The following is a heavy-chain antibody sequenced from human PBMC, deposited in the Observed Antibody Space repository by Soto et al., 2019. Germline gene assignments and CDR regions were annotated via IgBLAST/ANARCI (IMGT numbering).Heavy chain of an antibody. CDR2: ISYDGSIE. J-gene: IGHJ4*02. V-gene: IGHV3-30-3*01. CDR1: GFTFKNYA. Sequence: QVQLVESGGGVVQPGRSLRLSCAASGFTFKNYAMHWVRQAPGKGLEWVAVISYDGSIEFYADSVKSRFTISRDDFKNTMSLHMGSLRVEDTAVYYCARGLRDCDWRPPFGYWGQGTLVTLSS. D-gene: IGHD3-9*01. CDR3: ARGLRDCDWRPPFGY.